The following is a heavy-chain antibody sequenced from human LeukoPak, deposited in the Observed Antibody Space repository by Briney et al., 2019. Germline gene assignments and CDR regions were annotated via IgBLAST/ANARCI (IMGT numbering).Heavy chain of an antibody. V-gene: IGHV3-30*02. Sequence: GGSLRLSCAASEFSFSNYGMHWVRQAPGKGLEWVAFIRFDGIEKYYADSVKGRFTISRDNSKNTLYLQMNSLRADDTAVYYCARLSGSSGWYYFDYWGQGTLVTVSS. CDR3: ARLSGSSGWYYFDY. CDR1: EFSFSNYG. J-gene: IGHJ4*02. CDR2: IRFDGIEK. D-gene: IGHD6-19*01.